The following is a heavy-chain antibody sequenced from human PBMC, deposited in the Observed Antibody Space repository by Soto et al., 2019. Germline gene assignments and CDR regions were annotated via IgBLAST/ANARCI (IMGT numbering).Heavy chain of an antibody. CDR2: ISPKSGGT. J-gene: IGHJ4*02. D-gene: IGHD2-21*02. CDR1: GYTFINSY. V-gene: IGHV1-2*02. Sequence: ASVKVSCKASGYTFINSYMHWVRQAPGQGFEWMGSISPKSGGTNYAQKFQGRVRMTWDTSLKTAYMELSSLKSDDTAVYYCARPPGYISDWHYFDLWGQGTLVTVSS. CDR3: ARPPGYISDWHYFDL.